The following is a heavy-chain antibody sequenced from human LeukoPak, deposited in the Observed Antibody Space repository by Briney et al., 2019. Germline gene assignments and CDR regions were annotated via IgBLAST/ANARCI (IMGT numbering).Heavy chain of an antibody. CDR2: IIPIFGIA. CDR3: ARPQPYSSGNNWFDP. V-gene: IGHV1-69*04. CDR1: GGTFSSYA. Sequence: ASVKVSCKASGGTFSSYAISWVRQAPGQGLEWMGRIIPIFGIANHAQKFQGRVTITADKSTSTAYMGLSSLRSEDTAVYYCARPQPYSSGNNWFDPWGQGTLVTVSS. D-gene: IGHD6-25*01. J-gene: IGHJ5*02.